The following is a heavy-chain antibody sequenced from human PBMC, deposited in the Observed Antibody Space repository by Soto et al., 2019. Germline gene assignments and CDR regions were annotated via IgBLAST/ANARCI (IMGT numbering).Heavy chain of an antibody. CDR3: AKDYCSSTSCYSYYYYMDV. V-gene: IGHV3-30*18. Sequence: GGSLRLSCAASGFTFSSYSMNWVRQAPGKGLEWVAVISYDGSNKYYADSVKGRFTISRDNSKNTLYLQMNSLRAEDTAVYYCAKDYCSSTSCYSYYYYMDVWGKGTTVTVSS. D-gene: IGHD2-2*01. CDR2: ISYDGSNK. J-gene: IGHJ6*03. CDR1: GFTFSSYS.